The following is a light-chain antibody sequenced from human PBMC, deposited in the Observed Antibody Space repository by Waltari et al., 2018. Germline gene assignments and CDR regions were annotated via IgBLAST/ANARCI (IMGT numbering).Light chain of an antibody. V-gene: IGKV1-12*01. J-gene: IGKJ4*01. CDR3: QQVDSFPLT. CDR1: QDISSW. CDR2: TAS. Sequence: SVSASVGDRVTITCRASQDISSWLAWYQQKPGKAPKLLIYTASSLQSGVPSRFSGSGSGTAFTLTITSLQPEDFATYYCQQVDSFPLTFGGGTKVDIK.